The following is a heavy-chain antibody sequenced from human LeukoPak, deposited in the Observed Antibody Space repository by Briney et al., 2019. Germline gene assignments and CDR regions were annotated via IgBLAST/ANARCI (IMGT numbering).Heavy chain of an antibody. Sequence: GGSLRLSCAASGFTFDDYAMHWVRQVPGRGLEWVSIISWNSARIVYADSVKGRFTISRDNAKNSLSLQMNSLRAEDTALYYCAKDLEPDSSGYHPYYFDYWGQGTLVTVSS. CDR1: GFTFDDYA. J-gene: IGHJ4*02. D-gene: IGHD3-22*01. CDR3: AKDLEPDSSGYHPYYFDY. V-gene: IGHV3-9*01. CDR2: ISWNSARI.